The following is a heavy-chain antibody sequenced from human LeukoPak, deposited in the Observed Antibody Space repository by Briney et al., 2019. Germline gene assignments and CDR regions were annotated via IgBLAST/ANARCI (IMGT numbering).Heavy chain of an antibody. CDR3: AREAILRGGNYMDV. Sequence: PGGSLRLSCAASGFTFSDYYMSWIRQAPGKGLECISYISSSGNTTYYADSVKGRFTISRDNAKDSLHLQMNSLRVEDTAVYYCAREAILRGGNYMDVWGKGTTVTVSS. J-gene: IGHJ6*03. V-gene: IGHV3-11*04. CDR2: ISSSGNTT. CDR1: GFTFSDYY. D-gene: IGHD3-3*01.